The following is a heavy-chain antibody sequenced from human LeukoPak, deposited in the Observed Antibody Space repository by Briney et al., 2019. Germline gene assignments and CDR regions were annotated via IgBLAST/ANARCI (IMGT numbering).Heavy chain of an antibody. CDR2: ISGSSNYI. J-gene: IGHJ4*02. CDR1: GYTFSSYS. V-gene: IGHV3-21*01. D-gene: IGHD3-22*01. Sequence: GGSLRLSCAASGYTFSSYSINWVRQAPGKGLEWVSSISGSSNYIYYADSVRGRFRISRDDARDSLYLQMNSLRAEDTAVYYCVRLRRNSDTSGFYYYYDFWGQGTLVTVSS. CDR3: VRLRRNSDTSGFYYYYDF.